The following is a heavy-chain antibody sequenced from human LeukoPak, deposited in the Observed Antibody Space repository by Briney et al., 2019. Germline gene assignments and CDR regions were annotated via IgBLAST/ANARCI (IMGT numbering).Heavy chain of an antibody. CDR3: ARAPMTTVTTACGAFDI. J-gene: IGHJ3*02. Sequence: PSETLSLTCTVSGGSISSSDYYWGWIRQPPGKGLEWIGSIYYSGSTYYNPSLKSRVTISVDTSKNQFSLKLSSVTAADTAVYYCARAPMTTVTTACGAFDIWGQGTMVTVSS. V-gene: IGHV4-39*01. CDR1: GGSISSSDYY. CDR2: IYYSGST. D-gene: IGHD4-17*01.